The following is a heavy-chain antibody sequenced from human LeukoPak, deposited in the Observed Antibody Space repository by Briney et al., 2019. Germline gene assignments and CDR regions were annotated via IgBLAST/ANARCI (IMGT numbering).Heavy chain of an antibody. CDR3: ARDQGDGSGLRFDY. V-gene: IGHV3-33*08. CDR2: IYYDGNKK. CDR1: GFTFSSYG. Sequence: GGSLRLSCAASGFTFSSYGMHWVRQAPGKGLEWLAVIYYDGNKKYDADSVKGRFTISRDNSKNTLFLQMDNLRVEDTAVYYCARDQGDGSGLRFDYWGQGTRVTVSS. D-gene: IGHD3-10*01. J-gene: IGHJ4*02.